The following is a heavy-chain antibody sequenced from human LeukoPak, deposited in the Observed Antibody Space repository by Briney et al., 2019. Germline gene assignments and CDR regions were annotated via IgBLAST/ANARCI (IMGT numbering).Heavy chain of an antibody. CDR3: ALTQRLRSPKDY. CDR1: GGSISSSSYY. J-gene: IGHJ4*02. CDR2: IYYSGST. D-gene: IGHD6-25*01. Sequence: SETLSLTCTVSGGSISSSSYYWGWIRQPPGKGLEWIGSIYYSGSTYYNPSLKSRVTISVDTSKNQFSLKLSSVTAADTAVYYCALTQRLRSPKDYWGQGTLVTVSS. V-gene: IGHV4-39*07.